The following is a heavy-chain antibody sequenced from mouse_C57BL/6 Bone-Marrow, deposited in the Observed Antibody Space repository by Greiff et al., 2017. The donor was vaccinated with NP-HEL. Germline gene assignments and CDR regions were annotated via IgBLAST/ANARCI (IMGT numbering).Heavy chain of an antibody. V-gene: IGHV5-4*03. CDR2: ISDGGSYT. CDR3: ARVDFMDY. Sequence: EVKLMESGGGLVKPGGSLKLSCAASGFTFSSYAMSWVRQTPEKRLEWVATISDGGSYTYYPDNVKGRFTISRDNAKNNLYLQMSHLKSEDTAMYYCARVDFMDYWGQGTSVTVSS. CDR1: GFTFSSYA. J-gene: IGHJ4*01.